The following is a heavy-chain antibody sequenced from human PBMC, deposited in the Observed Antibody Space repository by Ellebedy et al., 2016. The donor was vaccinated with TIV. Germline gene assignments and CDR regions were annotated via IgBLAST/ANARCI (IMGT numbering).Heavy chain of an antibody. CDR2: ISHDGSKT. CDR3: ARSYLGLGY. Sequence: PGGSLRLSCAASGFTFSSFWMYWVRQAPGKGLVYVSHISHDGSKTDYADSVKGRFTVSRDNAKNTLYLEMNSLRGEDTAVYYCARSYLGLGYWGQGTLVTVSS. CDR1: GFTFSSFW. V-gene: IGHV3-74*01. D-gene: IGHD3-10*01. J-gene: IGHJ4*02.